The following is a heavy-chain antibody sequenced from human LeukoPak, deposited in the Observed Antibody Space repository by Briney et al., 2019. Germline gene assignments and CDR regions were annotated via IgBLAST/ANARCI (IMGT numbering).Heavy chain of an antibody. D-gene: IGHD3-10*01. V-gene: IGHV1-18*01. CDR1: GYTFSTYG. CDR3: ARDLYYYGSGSYYDVFDV. Sequence: GASVKVSCKASGYTFSTYGISWVRQAPGQRLEWMGWISAYKGNTYYAQKLQGRVTMTTDTSTSTAYMELRSLRSDDTAIYYCARDLYYYGSGSYYDVFDVWGQGTMVTVSS. CDR2: ISAYKGNT. J-gene: IGHJ3*01.